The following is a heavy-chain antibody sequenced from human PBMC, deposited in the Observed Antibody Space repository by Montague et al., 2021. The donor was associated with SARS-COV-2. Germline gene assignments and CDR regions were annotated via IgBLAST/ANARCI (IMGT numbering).Heavy chain of an antibody. CDR1: GGSISSYY. CDR3: ARGAVDYTMGTQYFDL. Sequence: SETLSLTCTVSGGSISSYYWSWIRQPPGKGLEWIGYIYHSGSTNYNPSLKSRVTISVDTSKNQFSLKLTSVTAADTAVYYCARGAVDYTMGTQYFDLWGQGTLVTVSS. CDR2: IYHSGST. J-gene: IGHJ4*02. D-gene: IGHD2-2*02. V-gene: IGHV4-59*01.